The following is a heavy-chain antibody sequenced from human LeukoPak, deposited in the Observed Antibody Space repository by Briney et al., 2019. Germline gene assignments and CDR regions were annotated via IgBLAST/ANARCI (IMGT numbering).Heavy chain of an antibody. CDR1: GYTFTSYD. V-gene: IGHV1-8*01. CDR3: ARGYDSSGYYYYYYMDV. J-gene: IGHJ6*03. CDR2: MNPNSGNT. Sequence: ASAKVSCKASGYTFTSYDINWVRQATGQGLEWMGWMNPNSGNTGYAQKFQGRVTVTRNTSISTAYMELSSLRSEDTAVYYCARGYDSSGYYYYYYMDVWGKGTTVTVSS. D-gene: IGHD3-22*01.